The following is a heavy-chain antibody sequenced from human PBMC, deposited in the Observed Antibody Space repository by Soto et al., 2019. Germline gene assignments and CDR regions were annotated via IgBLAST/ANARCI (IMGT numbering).Heavy chain of an antibody. Sequence: QVQLVESGGGVVQPGRSLRLSCAASGFTFSSYGMHWVRQAPGKGLEWVAVIWYDGSNKYYADSVKGRFTISRDNSKNTLYLQMNSLRAEDTAVYYCARDPYGDYVPYYYGMDVWGQGTTVTVSS. CDR3: ARDPYGDYVPYYYGMDV. J-gene: IGHJ6*02. CDR2: IWYDGSNK. V-gene: IGHV3-33*01. CDR1: GFTFSSYG. D-gene: IGHD4-17*01.